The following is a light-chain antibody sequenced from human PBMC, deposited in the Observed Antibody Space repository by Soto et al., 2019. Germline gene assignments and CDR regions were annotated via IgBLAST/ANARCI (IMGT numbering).Light chain of an antibody. CDR1: SSNFGAGYD. Sequence: QSVLTQPPSVSGAPGQRVTISYTGSSSNFGAGYDVHWYQQLPGTAPRLLIYAKSNRPSGVPDRFSGSKSGTSASLAITGLQAEDEADYYCQSYDSSLSGSLVFGGGTKLTVL. V-gene: IGLV1-40*01. J-gene: IGLJ2*01. CDR3: QSYDSSLSGSLV. CDR2: AKS.